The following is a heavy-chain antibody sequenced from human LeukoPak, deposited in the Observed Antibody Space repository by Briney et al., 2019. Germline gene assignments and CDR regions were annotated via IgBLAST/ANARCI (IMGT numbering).Heavy chain of an antibody. Sequence: GGSLRLSCAASGFTFSSYRMNWVRQAPGKGLEWVSSISSSGSYIYYADSVKGRFTISRDNAKNSLYLQMNSLRAEDTAVYYCARVGDYGDPTDFDYWGQGTLVTVSS. V-gene: IGHV3-21*01. J-gene: IGHJ4*02. D-gene: IGHD4-17*01. CDR1: GFTFSSYR. CDR3: ARVGDYGDPTDFDY. CDR2: ISSSGSYI.